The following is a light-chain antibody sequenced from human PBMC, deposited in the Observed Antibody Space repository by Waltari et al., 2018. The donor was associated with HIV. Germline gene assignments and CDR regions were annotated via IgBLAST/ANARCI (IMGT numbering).Light chain of an antibody. J-gene: IGLJ2*01. Sequence: QSVLTQPPSVSGTPGQRVTISCSGSSSHVGSTYVYWYQQPPGTAPKPRIYREKQRPSGVPDRFSGSKSGTSASLAISGLRSEDEADYHCAAWDDSLSALVFGGGTKLAVL. CDR1: SSHVGSTY. CDR2: REK. CDR3: AAWDDSLSALV. V-gene: IGLV1-47*01.